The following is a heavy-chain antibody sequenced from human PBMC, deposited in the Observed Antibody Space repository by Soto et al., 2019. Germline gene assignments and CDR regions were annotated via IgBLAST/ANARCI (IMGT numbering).Heavy chain of an antibody. J-gene: IGHJ3*02. Sequence: QVQLVQSGAEVKKPGASVKVSCKASGYSFINYDISWVRQAPGQGLEWMGWVSAYNGNTNYAQKFQGRVTMTTDPSTSTAYMELRGLRSDDTAVYYCARDFNCTRRCIDVFDIWGQGTMVTVSS. V-gene: IGHV1-18*01. D-gene: IGHD2-8*01. CDR3: ARDFNCTRRCIDVFDI. CDR2: VSAYNGNT. CDR1: GYSFINYD.